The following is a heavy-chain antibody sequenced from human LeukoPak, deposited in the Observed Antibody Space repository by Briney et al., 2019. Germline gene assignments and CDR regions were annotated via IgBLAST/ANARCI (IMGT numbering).Heavy chain of an antibody. J-gene: IGHJ4*02. D-gene: IGHD3-10*01. CDR1: GFTFSSYS. CDR2: ISSSSSYI. Sequence: GGSLRLSCAASGFTFSSYSMNWVRQAPGKGLEWVPSISSSSSYIYYADSVKGRFTISRDNAKNSLYLQMNSLRAEDTAVYYCARVRYGSGSRIPDYWGQGTLVTVSS. V-gene: IGHV3-21*01. CDR3: ARVRYGSGSRIPDY.